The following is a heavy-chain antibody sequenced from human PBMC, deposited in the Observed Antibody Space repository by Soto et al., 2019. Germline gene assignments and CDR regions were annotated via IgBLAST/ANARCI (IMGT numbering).Heavy chain of an antibody. CDR1: GFTFSSYS. D-gene: IGHD3-10*01. Sequence: GGSLRLSCAASGFTFSSYSMNWVRQAPGKGLEWVSSISSSSYIYYADSVKGRCTISRDNAKNSLYLQMNSLRGEDTAVYYCAKDRGCGSGAYYNAYYYGMDVWGQGTMVTVSS. J-gene: IGHJ6*02. V-gene: IGHV3-21*01. CDR3: AKDRGCGSGAYYNAYYYGMDV. CDR2: ISSSSYI.